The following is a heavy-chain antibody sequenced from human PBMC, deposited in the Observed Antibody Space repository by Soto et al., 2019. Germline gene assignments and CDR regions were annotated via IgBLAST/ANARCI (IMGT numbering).Heavy chain of an antibody. CDR3: ARVRFGELV. J-gene: IGHJ4*02. D-gene: IGHD3-10*01. CDR2: IGVGGGDR. CDR1: GFLFSSYA. V-gene: IGHV3-23*01. Sequence: EVQLLESGGGLVQPGGSLRLSCAASGFLFSSYAMSWVRQALGKGLEWVSIIGVGGGDRYYPESVKGRFTISRDNSRDTLYLEMNSLRDEDTAVYYCARVRFGELVWGQGTLVTVSS.